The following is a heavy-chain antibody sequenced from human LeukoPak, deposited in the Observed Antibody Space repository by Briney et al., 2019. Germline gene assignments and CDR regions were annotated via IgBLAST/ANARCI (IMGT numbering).Heavy chain of an antibody. CDR2: IYCSGST. CDR3: ARLEIVGPTIDALDI. J-gene: IGHJ3*02. CDR1: GGSLSSGTFY. V-gene: IGHV4-39*01. D-gene: IGHD1-26*01. Sequence: SSEPLSLTCTVSGGSLSSGTFYWGWIRQSPGKGLEWIGSIYCSGSTSYNPSLKSRVTISVATSKNQCSLKLNSVTAADTAVYFCARLEIVGPTIDALDIWGQGAMVTVSS.